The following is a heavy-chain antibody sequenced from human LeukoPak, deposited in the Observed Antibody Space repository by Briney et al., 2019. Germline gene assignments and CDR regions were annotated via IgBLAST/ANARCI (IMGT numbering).Heavy chain of an antibody. D-gene: IGHD3-16*01. V-gene: IGHV3-11*04. CDR1: GFTFSDYY. J-gene: IGHJ4*02. CDR2: ISSSGSTI. Sequence: GGSLRLSCAASGFTFSDYYMSWIRQAPGKGLEWVSYISSSGSTIYYADSVKGRFTISRDNSKNTLYLQMNSLRAEDTAVYYCARDHSVWGAYYFDYWGQGTLVTVSS. CDR3: ARDHSVWGAYYFDY.